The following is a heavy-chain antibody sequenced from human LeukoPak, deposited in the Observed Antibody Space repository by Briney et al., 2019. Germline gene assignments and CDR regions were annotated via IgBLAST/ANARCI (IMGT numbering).Heavy chain of an antibody. Sequence: QAGGSLRLSCAASGFIFTNYFMSWVRQAPGKGLEWVASIKHDGSEKYYVDSVRGRFTISRDNTMNSLYLQMNSLRAEDTAVYYCARDSPYYYGMDVWGQGTTVTVSS. J-gene: IGHJ6*02. CDR2: IKHDGSEK. CDR3: ARDSPYYYGMDV. CDR1: GFIFTNYF. V-gene: IGHV3-7*01.